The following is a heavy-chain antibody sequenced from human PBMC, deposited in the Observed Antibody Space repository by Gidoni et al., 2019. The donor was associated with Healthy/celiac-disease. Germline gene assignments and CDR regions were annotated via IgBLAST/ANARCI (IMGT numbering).Heavy chain of an antibody. Sequence: EVQLVESGGGLVQSGRSLRLSCAASGFSFDDYAMHWVRQGPGKGLERVSGIDWNSGSIDYADSAKGRFTISRDNAKNSLFLQMNSLRVEDTALYYCVKSRGPYYHYYGVDVWGPGTTVTVSS. J-gene: IGHJ6*02. CDR2: IDWNSGSI. V-gene: IGHV3-9*01. CDR3: VKSRGPYYHYYGVDV. CDR1: GFSFDDYA.